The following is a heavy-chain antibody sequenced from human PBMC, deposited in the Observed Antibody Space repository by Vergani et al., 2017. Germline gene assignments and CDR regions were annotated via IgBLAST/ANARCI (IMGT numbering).Heavy chain of an antibody. CDR1: GFTFSSYG. D-gene: IGHD2-8*01. J-gene: IGHJ4*02. Sequence: VQLVESGGGLVQPGGSLRLSCTASGFTFSSYGMHWVRQAPGKGLEWVAVIWYDGSNKYYADSVRGRFTISRDNSKNTLYLQMNSLRVEDTAVYYCARDTVYLDYWGQGTLVTVSS. CDR2: IWYDGSNK. CDR3: ARDTVYLDY. V-gene: IGHV3-33*01.